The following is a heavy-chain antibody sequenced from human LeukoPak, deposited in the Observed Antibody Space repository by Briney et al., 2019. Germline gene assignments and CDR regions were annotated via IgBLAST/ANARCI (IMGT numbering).Heavy chain of an antibody. Sequence: PSETLSLTCTVSGGSISSYYWSWIRQPPGKGLEWIGYIYYSGSTNYNPSLKSRVTISVDTSKNQFSLKLSSVTAADTAVYYCARGTTVGYYYYYYMDVWGKGTTVTISS. J-gene: IGHJ6*03. CDR1: GGSISSYY. CDR2: IYYSGST. D-gene: IGHD4-17*01. CDR3: ARGTTVGYYYYYYMDV. V-gene: IGHV4-59*01.